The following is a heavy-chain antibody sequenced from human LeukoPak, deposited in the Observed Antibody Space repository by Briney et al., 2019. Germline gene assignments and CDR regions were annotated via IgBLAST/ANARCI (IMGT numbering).Heavy chain of an antibody. J-gene: IGHJ6*03. CDR3: ARNVMAAVSGAYYMDV. V-gene: IGHV1-18*01. Sequence: ASVKVPCKASGYSFTSHGLSWVRQAPGQGLEWMGWVSPYNGNTNYAQNLQGRVTMTTDTSTSTAYMDLRSLRSDDTAVYYCARNVMAAVSGAYYMDVWGKGTTVTVSS. CDR2: VSPYNGNT. CDR1: GYSFTSHG. D-gene: IGHD2-8*02.